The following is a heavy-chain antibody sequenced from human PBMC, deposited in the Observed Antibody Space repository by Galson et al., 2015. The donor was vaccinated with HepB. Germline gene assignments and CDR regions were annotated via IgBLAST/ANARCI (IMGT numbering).Heavy chain of an antibody. J-gene: IGHJ4*02. CDR1: GYTLTELS. Sequence: SCKVSGYTLTELSMHWVRQAPGKGLEWMGGFDPEDGETIYAQKFQGRVTMTEDTSTDTAYMELSSLRSEDTAVYYCATRGSYHLDEWELQVPFDYWGQGTLVTVSS. CDR3: ATRGSYHLDEWELQVPFDY. D-gene: IGHD1-26*01. V-gene: IGHV1-24*01. CDR2: FDPEDGET.